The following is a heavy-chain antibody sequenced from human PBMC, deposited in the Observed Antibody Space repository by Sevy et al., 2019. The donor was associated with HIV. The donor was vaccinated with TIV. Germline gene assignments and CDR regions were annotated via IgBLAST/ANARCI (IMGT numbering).Heavy chain of an antibody. J-gene: IGHJ6*02. Sequence: GGSLRLSCSASGLTFSNYYMTWIRQAPGKGLECISYISNCGNSVYYGDSVKGRFTVSRDNAKKSLYLQLNSLRDEDMDVYYCARDNYCISGDGCYGYGLDDWGQGTTVTVSS. D-gene: IGHD2-2*01. V-gene: IGHV3-11*01. CDR1: GLTFSNYY. CDR3: ARDNYCISGDGCYGYGLDD. CDR2: ISNCGNSV.